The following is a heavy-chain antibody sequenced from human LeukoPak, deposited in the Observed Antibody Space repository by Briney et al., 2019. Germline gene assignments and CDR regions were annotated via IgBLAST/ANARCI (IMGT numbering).Heavy chain of an antibody. CDR3: AREPRTFYYYYYMDV. V-gene: IGHV1-2*02. D-gene: IGHD2/OR15-2a*01. CDR1: GYTFTGYY. J-gene: IGHJ6*03. CDR2: INPNSGGT. Sequence: GASVKVSCKASGYTFTGYYIHWVRQAPGQGLEWMGWINPNSGGTNYAQKFQGRVTMTRDTSISTAYMELSRLRSDDTAVYYCAREPRTFYYYYYMDVWGKGTTVTVSS.